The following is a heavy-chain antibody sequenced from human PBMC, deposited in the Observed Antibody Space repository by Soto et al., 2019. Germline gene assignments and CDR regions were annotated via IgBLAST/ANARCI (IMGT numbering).Heavy chain of an antibody. CDR2: ISYDGSNK. D-gene: IGHD5-18*01. J-gene: IGHJ2*01. Sequence: PGGSLRLSCVTSGFAFSNFGMHWVRQAPGKGLEWVAVISYDGSNKYYADSVKGRFTISRDNSKNTLYLQMNSLRAEDTAVYYCARDPLWGTAMVLWYFDLWGRGTLVTVSS. V-gene: IGHV3-30*19. CDR3: ARDPLWGTAMVLWYFDL. CDR1: GFAFSNFG.